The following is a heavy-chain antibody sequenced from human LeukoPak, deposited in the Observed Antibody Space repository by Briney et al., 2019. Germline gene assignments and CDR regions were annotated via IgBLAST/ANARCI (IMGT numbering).Heavy chain of an antibody. V-gene: IGHV3-23*01. Sequence: GGSLRLSCAASGFTFSSYAMSWVRQAPGKGLEWVSAISGSGGSTYYADSVKGRFTISRDNSKNTLYLQMNSLRAEDTAVYYCAKDIGYYDFWSGYSGENWFDPWGQGTLVTVSS. J-gene: IGHJ5*02. CDR2: ISGSGGST. CDR3: AKDIGYYDFWSGYSGENWFDP. D-gene: IGHD3-3*01. CDR1: GFTFSSYA.